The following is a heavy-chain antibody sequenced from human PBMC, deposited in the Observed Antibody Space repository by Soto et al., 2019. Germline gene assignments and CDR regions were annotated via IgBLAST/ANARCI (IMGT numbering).Heavy chain of an antibody. D-gene: IGHD2-21*02. Sequence: QMQLQESGPGLMKPSQTLSLTCNVSGGSISSGTSYWTWIRQHPGEGLEWIGHIYFTGATYSNPSLRSRLTMSVDTSKNQFSLKLTSVTAADTATYYCASIPRRGYSYGIDYWGQGTLVTVSS. CDR2: IYFTGAT. CDR1: GGSISSGTSY. J-gene: IGHJ4*02. CDR3: ASIPRRGYSYGIDY. V-gene: IGHV4-31*03.